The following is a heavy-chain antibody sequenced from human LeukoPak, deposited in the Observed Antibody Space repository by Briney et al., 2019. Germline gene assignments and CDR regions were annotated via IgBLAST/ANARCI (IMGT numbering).Heavy chain of an antibody. CDR1: GGSISTSSYY. Sequence: SETLSLTCTVSGGSISTSSYYWGWPRQPPGKGLEGFGSIYYSESTYYNLSLKTRVTISVDTSQNQFPLTLSSVTAADTAVYYCASTYYDFWSGYSYLDYWGQGTLVTVSS. CDR2: IYYSEST. V-gene: IGHV4-39*06. CDR3: ASTYYDFWSGYSYLDY. J-gene: IGHJ4*02. D-gene: IGHD3-3*01.